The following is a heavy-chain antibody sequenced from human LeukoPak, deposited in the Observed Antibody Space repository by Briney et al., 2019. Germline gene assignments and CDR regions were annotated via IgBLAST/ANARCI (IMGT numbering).Heavy chain of an antibody. CDR3: AREGGYDILTGYQDY. Sequence: ASVKVSCKASGYIFTTYFIHWVRQAPGQGLEWMGWVNPNNGDTNYVQKFQDRVTMTRDTSISTAYMELTRLRSDDTAVYYCAREGGYDILTGYQDYWGQGTLVTVSS. V-gene: IGHV1-2*02. J-gene: IGHJ4*02. CDR2: VNPNNGDT. CDR1: GYIFTTYF. D-gene: IGHD3-9*01.